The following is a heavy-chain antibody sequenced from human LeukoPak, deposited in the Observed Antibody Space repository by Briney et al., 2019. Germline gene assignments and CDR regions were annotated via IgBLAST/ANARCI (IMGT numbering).Heavy chain of an antibody. CDR1: GFTFSSYW. Sequence: GGSLRLSCAASGFTFSSYWMHWVRQAPGKGLVWVSRINSDGSSTSYADSVKGRFTISRDDSKNTLYLQMNSLRAEDTAVYYCAKSGLNRFDYWGQGTLVTVSS. V-gene: IGHV3-74*01. CDR2: INSDGSST. J-gene: IGHJ4*02. CDR3: AKSGLNRFDY. D-gene: IGHD2-15*01.